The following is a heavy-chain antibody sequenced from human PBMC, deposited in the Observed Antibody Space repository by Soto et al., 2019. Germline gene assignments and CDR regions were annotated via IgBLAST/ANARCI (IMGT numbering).Heavy chain of an antibody. CDR1: RFTFSSYA. J-gene: IGHJ4*02. CDR3: ARDKADKDCISTSCFSPLDC. V-gene: IGHV3-30-3*01. CDR2: ISYDGINK. D-gene: IGHD2-2*01. Sequence: GVSRRLSWAACRFTFSSYAMNWVRQAPGKGLEWVAFISYDGINKYYADSVKGRFTICRDGSKNTLCLQMNSLGAADTAVYYCARDKADKDCISTSCFSPLDCWGQGTLVTVSS.